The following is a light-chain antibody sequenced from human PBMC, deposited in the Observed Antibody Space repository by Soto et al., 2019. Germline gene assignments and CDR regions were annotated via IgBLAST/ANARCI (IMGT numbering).Light chain of an antibody. V-gene: IGLV1-51*01. CDR1: RSNIENFY. CDR3: GAWDSSLNVYV. Sequence: QSVLTQPPSVSAAPGQTITISCSGTRSNIENFYVSWYHQVPGTAPQLLIYDNNKRPSGIPARFSASKSGTSATLAITGLQTGDEGDYSCGAWDSSLNVYVFGGGTKVTVL. J-gene: IGLJ1*01. CDR2: DNN.